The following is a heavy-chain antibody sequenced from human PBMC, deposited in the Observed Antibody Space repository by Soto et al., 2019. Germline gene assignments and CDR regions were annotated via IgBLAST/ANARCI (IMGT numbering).Heavy chain of an antibody. CDR3: ARERPWLVRRFDP. CDR1: GYTFTSYA. CDR2: INAGNGNR. Sequence: GASVKVSCKASGYTFTSYAMHWVHQAPGQRLEWMGWINAGNGNRKYSQKFQGRVTITRGTSASTAYMELSSLRSEDTAVYYCARERPWLVRRFDPWGQGTLVTVSS. V-gene: IGHV1-3*01. D-gene: IGHD6-19*01. J-gene: IGHJ5*02.